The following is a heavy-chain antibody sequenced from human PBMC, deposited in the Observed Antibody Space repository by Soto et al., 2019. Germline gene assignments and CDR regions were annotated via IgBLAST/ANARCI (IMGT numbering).Heavy chain of an antibody. CDR2: ISGSGGST. CDR3: AKSPYYYKVDV. V-gene: IGHV3-23*01. CDR1: GFTFNSYA. J-gene: IGHJ6*03. Sequence: LRLSCASSGFTFNSYAMSWRLQAPGKGLEWVSAISGSGGSTYYADSVKGRFTISRDNSKNTLSLQMNSLRAEDTAVYYCAKSPYYYKVDVWGKGTTVTVSS.